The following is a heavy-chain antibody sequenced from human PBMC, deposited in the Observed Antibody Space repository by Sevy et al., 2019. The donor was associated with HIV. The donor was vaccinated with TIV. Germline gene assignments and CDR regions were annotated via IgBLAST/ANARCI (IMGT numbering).Heavy chain of an antibody. J-gene: IGHJ3*02. CDR3: VSKGGSRPNDAFDT. D-gene: IGHD3-10*01. Sequence: ETLSLTCAVSGGSISSSNWWSWVRQTPEKGLEWVANIKQDGSEKNYVDSVKGRFTISRDNAKNSLYLQMNSLRDEDTAVYYCVSKGGSRPNDAFDTWGQGTMVTVSS. CDR2: IKQDGSEK. V-gene: IGHV3-7*01. CDR1: GGSISSSNW.